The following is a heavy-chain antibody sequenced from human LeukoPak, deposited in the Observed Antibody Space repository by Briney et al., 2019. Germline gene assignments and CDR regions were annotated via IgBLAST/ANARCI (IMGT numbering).Heavy chain of an antibody. CDR3: ARRDDSSGYHKIFDY. CDR1: RYSVTSAYY. J-gene: IGHJ4*02. V-gene: IGHV4-38-2*01. D-gene: IGHD3-22*01. Sequence: SETLSLTCAVSRYSVTSAYYWGWIRQPPGKGLEWIASIYHSGTTYYNPSLSSRVTISLDASKNQSSLKLSSLTAADTAVYYCARRDDSSGYHKIFDYWGPGTLVTVSS. CDR2: IYHSGTT.